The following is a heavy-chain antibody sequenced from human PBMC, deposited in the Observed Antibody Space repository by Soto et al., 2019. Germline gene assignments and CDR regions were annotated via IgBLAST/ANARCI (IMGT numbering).Heavy chain of an antibody. Sequence: ASVNVSCKASGYTFTGYYMHWVRQAPGQGLEWMGWINPNSGGTNYAQKFQGWVTMTRDTSISTAYMELSRLRSDDTAVYYCARDGHEGDPTSPDAFDIWGQGTMVTVSS. V-gene: IGHV1-2*04. D-gene: IGHD2-21*02. CDR3: ARDGHEGDPTSPDAFDI. J-gene: IGHJ3*02. CDR1: GYTFTGYY. CDR2: INPNSGGT.